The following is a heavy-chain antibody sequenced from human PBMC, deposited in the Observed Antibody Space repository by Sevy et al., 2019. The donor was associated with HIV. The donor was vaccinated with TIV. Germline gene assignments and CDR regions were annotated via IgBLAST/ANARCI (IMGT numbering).Heavy chain of an antibody. CDR1: GGSFSGYY. V-gene: IGHV4-34*01. CDR2: INHSGST. D-gene: IGHD3-10*01. J-gene: IGHJ4*02. CDR3: ARGNWHYYGSGSYADY. Sequence: SETLSLTCAVYGGSFSGYYWSWIRQPPGKGLEWIGEINHSGSTNYNPSLKSRVTISVDTSKNQFSLKLSSVTAADTAVYYCARGNWHYYGSGSYADYWGQGTLVTVSS.